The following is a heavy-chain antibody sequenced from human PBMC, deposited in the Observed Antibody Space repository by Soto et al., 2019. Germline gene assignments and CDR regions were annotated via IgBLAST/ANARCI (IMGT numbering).Heavy chain of an antibody. V-gene: IGHV4-39*01. J-gene: IGHJ5*02. CDR3: ARQMRGPITYCGWLSPVTS. D-gene: IGHD2-21*01. CDR2: ISHSGDT. Sequence: QLRLQESGPGLVEPSGTLSLTCTVSGDSISSRDFYWGWIRRPPGQGLEWVGTISHSGDTFYNPPLKTRLTMSLAASKNQFSMRLTSVTAADAAVYFCARQMRGPITYCGWLSPVTSWGQGTQVTVSS. CDR1: GDSISSRDFY.